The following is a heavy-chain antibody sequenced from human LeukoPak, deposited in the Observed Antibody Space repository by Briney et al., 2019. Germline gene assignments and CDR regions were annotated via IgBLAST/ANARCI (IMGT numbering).Heavy chain of an antibody. V-gene: IGHV1-2*02. CDR1: GYTFICHY. D-gene: IGHD7-27*01. J-gene: IGHJ2*01. CDR3: AIHWGSGWYFDL. CDR2: INPKSGGT. Sequence: GASVKVSCKASGYTFICHYLHWVRQAPGQGLEWLGWINPKSGGTNYARDFQGRVTMTRDTSITTAYMELSSLRSDDTAMYYCAIHWGSGWYFDLWGRGTQVTVSS.